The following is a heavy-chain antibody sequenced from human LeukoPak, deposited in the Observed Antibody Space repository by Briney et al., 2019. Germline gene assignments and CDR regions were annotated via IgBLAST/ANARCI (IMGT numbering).Heavy chain of an antibody. Sequence: SETLSLTCTVFGGSVSSGGYYWTWIRQHPGKGLEWIGYIYYNGNTYYNPSLKSRVTISVDTSKNQLSLKVSSVTAADTAVYYCARTDDYGVQRHDFWGQGTLVTVSS. CDR2: IYYNGNT. D-gene: IGHD4-17*01. V-gene: IGHV4-31*03. J-gene: IGHJ4*02. CDR3: ARTDDYGVQRHDF. CDR1: GGSVSSGGYY.